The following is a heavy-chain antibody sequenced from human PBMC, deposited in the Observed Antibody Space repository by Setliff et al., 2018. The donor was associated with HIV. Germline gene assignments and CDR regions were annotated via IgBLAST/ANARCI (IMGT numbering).Heavy chain of an antibody. V-gene: IGHV3-7*01. D-gene: IGHD3-10*01. Sequence: PGGSLRLSCAASGFTFTGTWMAWVRQAPGKGPEWVANIKQDGTEKHYMDSVKGRFTISRDNADRSIYLQMNSLRVEDTAVYYCARVRVELFWDGELKYMDVWGKGTTVTVSS. CDR3: ARVRVELFWDGELKYMDV. CDR1: GFTFTGTW. CDR2: IKQDGTEK. J-gene: IGHJ6*03.